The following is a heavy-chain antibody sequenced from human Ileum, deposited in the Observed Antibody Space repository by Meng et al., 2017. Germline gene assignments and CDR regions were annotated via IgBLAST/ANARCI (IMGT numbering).Heavy chain of an antibody. CDR2: TNHSGSC. V-gene: IGHV4-34*02. CDR1: GGSFNGDS. CDR3: ARGPTTMAHDFDY. D-gene: IGHD4-11*01. Sequence: QLQHPQSGLVLFTPSLSLSLAFVVDGGSFNGDSWSWIRQPPGKGLEWLGKTNHSGSCNYNHSLARRGTISVDTSQNNLSLKLSSVTVADSAVYDCARGPTTMAHDFDYWGQGTLVTVSS. J-gene: IGHJ4*02.